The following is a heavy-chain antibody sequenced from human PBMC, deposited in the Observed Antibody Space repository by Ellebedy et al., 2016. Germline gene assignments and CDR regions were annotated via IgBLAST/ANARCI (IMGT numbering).Heavy chain of an antibody. Sequence: GESLKISXAASGFTFSTYWMSWVRQAPGKGLEWVANIKQDGSEKYYVDSVKGRFTISRDNDKKSLYLQMNSLRAEDTAVYYCARDTRTYFYGSGSHYLSDSWGQGTLVTVSS. J-gene: IGHJ4*02. CDR3: ARDTRTYFYGSGSHYLSDS. D-gene: IGHD3-10*01. CDR1: GFTFSTYW. V-gene: IGHV3-7*01. CDR2: IKQDGSEK.